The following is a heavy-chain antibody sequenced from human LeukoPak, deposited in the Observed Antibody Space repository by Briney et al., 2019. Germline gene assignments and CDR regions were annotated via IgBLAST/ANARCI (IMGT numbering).Heavy chain of an antibody. D-gene: IGHD4-17*01. CDR2: IIPIFGTA. Sequence: SVKVSCKASGGTFSSYAISWVRQAPGQGLEWMGGIIPIFGTANYAQKFQGGVAITADESTSTAYMELSSLRSEDTAVYYCARMGNYGDHIDYWGQGTLVTVSS. V-gene: IGHV1-69*13. CDR1: GGTFSSYA. J-gene: IGHJ4*02. CDR3: ARMGNYGDHIDY.